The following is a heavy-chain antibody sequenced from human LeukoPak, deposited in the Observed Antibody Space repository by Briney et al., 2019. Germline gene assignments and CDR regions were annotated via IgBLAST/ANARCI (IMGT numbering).Heavy chain of an antibody. CDR2: IWYDGSNK. J-gene: IGHJ3*02. CDR1: GFTFSSYG. Sequence: GRSLRLSCAASGFTFSSYGMHWVRQAPGKGLEWVAVIWYDGSNKYYADSVKGRFTISRDNSKNTLYLQMNSLRAEDTAVYYCAGAEDSSHYGAFDIWGQGTMVTVSS. V-gene: IGHV3-33*01. CDR3: AGAEDSSHYGAFDI. D-gene: IGHD6-6*01.